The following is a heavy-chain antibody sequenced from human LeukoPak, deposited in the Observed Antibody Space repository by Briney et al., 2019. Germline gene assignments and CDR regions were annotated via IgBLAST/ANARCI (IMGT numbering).Heavy chain of an antibody. CDR2: IKEDGSDK. CDR1: GFIFSGYW. D-gene: IGHD1-20*01. J-gene: IGHJ4*02. CDR3: VPLNWNPPGDFDR. V-gene: IGHV3-7*01. Sequence: GGSLRLSCAASGFIFSGYWMTWVRQAPGKGLEWVANIKEDGSDKYYVDSVKGRFSISKDNAKNSLYLQMNSLRVEDTAVYYCVPLNWNPPGDFDRWGQGTLVTVSS.